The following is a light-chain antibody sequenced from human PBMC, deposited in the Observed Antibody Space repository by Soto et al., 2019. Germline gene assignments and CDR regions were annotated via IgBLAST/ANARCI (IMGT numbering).Light chain of an antibody. Sequence: QPVLTQPPSVSGAPGQRVTISCTGSSSNIGAGYHVRWYQQLPGTAPKLLMYTNSNRPSGVPDRFSASTSGTSASLAITGLQAEDEADYYCQSYDSSLSGDVVFGGGTKLTVL. J-gene: IGLJ2*01. CDR2: TNS. CDR1: SSNIGAGYH. CDR3: QSYDSSLSGDVV. V-gene: IGLV1-40*01.